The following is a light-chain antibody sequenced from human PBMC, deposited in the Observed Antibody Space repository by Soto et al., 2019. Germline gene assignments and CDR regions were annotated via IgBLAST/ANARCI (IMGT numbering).Light chain of an antibody. Sequence: EIVLTQSPGTLSLSPGERASLSCRASQSVAKNYLAWYQQKPGQALRLLISGASSRATGIPDRFSGSGSGTDFTLTVSRLEAEDFAVYFCQQYASSPLTFGGGTRVQI. CDR1: QSVAKNY. CDR2: GAS. CDR3: QQYASSPLT. J-gene: IGKJ4*01. V-gene: IGKV3-20*01.